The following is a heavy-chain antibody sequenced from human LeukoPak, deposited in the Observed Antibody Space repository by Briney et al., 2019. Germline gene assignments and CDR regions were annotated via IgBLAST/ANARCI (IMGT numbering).Heavy chain of an antibody. CDR3: ARGLAVAPGYFDY. D-gene: IGHD6-19*01. CDR2: IHYSGST. V-gene: IGHV4-59*01. J-gene: IGHJ4*02. CDR1: DVSISSSY. Sequence: PSETLSLTCSVSDVSISSSYWSWIRQPPGKGLEWIGYIHYSGSTHYNPSLKSRLTISVDKAKNQFSLKVTSVTAADTAVYYCARGLAVAPGYFDYWGQGTLVTVSS.